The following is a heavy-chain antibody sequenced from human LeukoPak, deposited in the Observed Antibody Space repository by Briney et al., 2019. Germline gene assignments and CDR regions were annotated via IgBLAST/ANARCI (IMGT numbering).Heavy chain of an antibody. CDR2: TSSSGAST. D-gene: IGHD2-8*02. J-gene: IGHJ3*02. CDR1: GFSFRNYA. V-gene: IGHV3-23*01. CDR3: AKYWRNGALGADAFDI. Sequence: PGGSLRLSCAAPGFSFRNYAMNWVRQAPGKGLEWVSGTSSSGASTYYADSVKGRFTISRDNSKNTLYLQMNRLRADDTAIYYCAKYWRNGALGADAFDIWGQGTMVTVSS.